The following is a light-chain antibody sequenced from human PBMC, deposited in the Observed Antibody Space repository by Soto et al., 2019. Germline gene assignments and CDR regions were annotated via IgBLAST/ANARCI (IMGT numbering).Light chain of an antibody. CDR2: GVS. V-gene: IGKV3-20*01. Sequence: VLTQSPDTLSLSPGERATLSSRASQRASRQYQSWYQQRPDQPPRLLIYGVSMRADGIPDRFSGSGSGSEFTLTINRLEPEDFAVYYCQDFDSPQWTFGQGTKVEN. CDR1: QRASRQY. CDR3: QDFDSPQWT. J-gene: IGKJ1*01.